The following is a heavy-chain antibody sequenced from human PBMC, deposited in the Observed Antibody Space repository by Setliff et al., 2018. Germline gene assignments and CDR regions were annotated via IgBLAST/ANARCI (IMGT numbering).Heavy chain of an antibody. V-gene: IGHV4-31*03. Sequence: PSETLSLTCTVSGGSISSGGYYWSWIRQHPGKGLEWIGYIYYSGSTYYNPSLKSRVTISVYTSKNQFSLKLSSVTAADTAVYYCARDRRIVGARHAFDIWGQGTMVTVSS. J-gene: IGHJ3*02. CDR3: ARDRRIVGARHAFDI. D-gene: IGHD1-26*01. CDR2: IYYSGST. CDR1: GGSISSGGYY.